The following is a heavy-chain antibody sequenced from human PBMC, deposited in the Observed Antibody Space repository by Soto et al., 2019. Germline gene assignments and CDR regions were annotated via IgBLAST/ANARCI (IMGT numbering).Heavy chain of an antibody. D-gene: IGHD1-26*01. Sequence: PGESLKISCKGSGYSFTNYWSGWVPQMPGEGLEWMGIIYPGDSHAIYSPSFQGQVTMSADKSISTDYLQWRSLKASDTAMYYCARPYSGGPNDPFDVWGQGTMVTVSS. CDR2: IYPGDSHA. CDR3: ARPYSGGPNDPFDV. V-gene: IGHV5-51*01. J-gene: IGHJ3*01. CDR1: GYSFTNYW.